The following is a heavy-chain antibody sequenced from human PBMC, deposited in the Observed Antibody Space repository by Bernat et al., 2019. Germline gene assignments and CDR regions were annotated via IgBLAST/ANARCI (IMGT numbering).Heavy chain of an antibody. Sequence: QVQLQESGPGLVKPSQTLSLTCTVSGGSISSGGHYWSWIRQHPGKGLEWIGYIYYSGRTYYNPSLKSRVTISVDTSKNQFSLKLNSVTAADTAVYYCARDVGYCNSASCYSDYVDVWGKGTTVTVSS. CDR3: ARDVGYCNSASCYSDYVDV. V-gene: IGHV4-31*03. D-gene: IGHD2-2*01. CDR1: GGSISSGGHY. J-gene: IGHJ6*03. CDR2: IYYSGRT.